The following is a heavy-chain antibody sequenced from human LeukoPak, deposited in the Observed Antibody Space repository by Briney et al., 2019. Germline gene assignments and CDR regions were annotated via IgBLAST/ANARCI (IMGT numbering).Heavy chain of an antibody. V-gene: IGHV1-46*01. CDR2: INPSGGST. J-gene: IGHJ6*03. CDR3: ARGPLGYCMDV. CDR1: GYTFTDYY. Sequence: ASVKVSCKTSGYTFTDYYVHWVRQAPGQGLEWLGIINPSGGSTSYAQNFQGRVTMTRDTSTSTVYMELSSLRSEDTAVYYCARGPLGYCMDVWGKGTTVTISS. D-gene: IGHD7-27*01.